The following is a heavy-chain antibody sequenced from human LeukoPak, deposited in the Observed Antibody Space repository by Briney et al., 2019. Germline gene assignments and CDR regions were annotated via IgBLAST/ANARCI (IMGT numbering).Heavy chain of an antibody. CDR1: GFTFRSYA. J-gene: IGHJ4*02. CDR3: AKDRDIAAAGYYFDY. CDR2: ISSDGSDK. Sequence: GRSLTLSCAASGFTFRSYAMHWVRQAPGKGLQWVAVISSDGSDKYYADSVKGRFTISRDNSKNTLYLQMNSLRAEDTAVYYCAKDRDIAAAGYYFDYWGQGTLVTVYS. V-gene: IGHV3-30*18. D-gene: IGHD6-13*01.